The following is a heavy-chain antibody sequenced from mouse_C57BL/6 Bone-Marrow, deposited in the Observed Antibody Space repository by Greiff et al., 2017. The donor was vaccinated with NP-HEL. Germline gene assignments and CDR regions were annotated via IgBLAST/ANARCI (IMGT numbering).Heavy chain of an antibody. D-gene: IGHD2-12*01. CDR1: GYTFTDYY. CDR3: ARWGYSHSYAMDY. CDR2: INPYNGGT. Sequence: VHVKQSGPVLVKPGASVKMSCKASGYTFTDYYMNWVKQSHGKSLEWIGVINPYNGGTSYNEKFKGKATLTVDKSSSTAYMELNSLTSEDSAVYYCARWGYSHSYAMDYWGQGTSVTVSS. V-gene: IGHV1-19*01. J-gene: IGHJ4*01.